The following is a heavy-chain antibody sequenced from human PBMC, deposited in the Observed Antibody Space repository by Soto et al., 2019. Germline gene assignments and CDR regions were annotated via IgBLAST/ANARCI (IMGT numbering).Heavy chain of an antibody. Sequence: EVQLVESGGGLVKPGGSLRLSCAASGFTFSTYSLHWVRQAPGKGLEWVSSISSTSSYIYYADSVKGRFTISRDNAKNSVYLKMNSLRAEDTAVYYCVRDVNYYDSSGYRDYWGQGALVTVSS. CDR2: ISSTSSYI. CDR1: GFTFSTYS. D-gene: IGHD3-22*01. V-gene: IGHV3-21*01. CDR3: VRDVNYYDSSGYRDY. J-gene: IGHJ4*02.